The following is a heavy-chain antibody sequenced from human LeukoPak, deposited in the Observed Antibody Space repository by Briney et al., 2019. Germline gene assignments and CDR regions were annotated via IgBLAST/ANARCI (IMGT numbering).Heavy chain of an antibody. V-gene: IGHV1-18*01. CDR1: GYTFTNYG. J-gene: IGHJ3*02. CDR3: ARASLDSKFAFDI. Sequence: ASVKVSCKASGYTFTNYGISWVRQAPGQGLGWMGWISAYNGNTNYAQKFQGRATMTTDTSTSTAYMELRSLRSDDTAVYYCARASLDSKFAFDIWGQGTMVTVSS. D-gene: IGHD6-6*01. CDR2: ISAYNGNT.